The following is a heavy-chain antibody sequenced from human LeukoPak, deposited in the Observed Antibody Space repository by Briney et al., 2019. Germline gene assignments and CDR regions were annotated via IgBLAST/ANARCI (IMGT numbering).Heavy chain of an antibody. D-gene: IGHD5-12*01. CDR2: IYYTGST. CDR3: ARITYSGYDYFDY. CDR1: GGSISSLY. V-gene: IGHV4-59*08. J-gene: IGHJ4*02. Sequence: SETLSLTCSVSGGSISSLYWSWIRQPPGKGLEWIGYIYYTGSTNYNPSLKSRVTMFVDMSKNQFSLRLSSVTAADTAVYYCARITYSGYDYFDYWGQGTLVTVSS.